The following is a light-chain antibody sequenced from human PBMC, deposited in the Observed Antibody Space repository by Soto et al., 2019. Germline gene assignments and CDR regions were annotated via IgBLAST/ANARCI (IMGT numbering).Light chain of an antibody. CDR1: SSDVGGYTS. Sequence: QSALTQPASVSGSPGQSITISWTGTSSDVGGYTSVSWYQQHPGKAPKLMIYDVSNRPSGVSDRFSGSKSGNTASLTISGLQAEDEADYYCNSYTTSSTRVFGTGTKVTVL. J-gene: IGLJ1*01. CDR3: NSYTTSSTRV. CDR2: DVS. V-gene: IGLV2-14*03.